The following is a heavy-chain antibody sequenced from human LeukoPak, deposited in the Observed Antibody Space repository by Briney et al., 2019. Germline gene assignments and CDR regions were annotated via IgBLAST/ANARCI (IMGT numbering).Heavy chain of an antibody. CDR2: ISYDGSNK. Sequence: GGSLRLSCAASGFTVSSNYMSWVRQAPGKGLEWVAVISYDGSNKYYADSVKGRFTISRDNSKNTLYLQMNSLRAEDTAVYYCASPTYYYDSSGYYDYYYGMDVWGQGTTVTVSS. CDR3: ASPTYYYDSSGYYDYYYGMDV. J-gene: IGHJ6*02. CDR1: GFTVSSNY. V-gene: IGHV3-30-3*01. D-gene: IGHD3-22*01.